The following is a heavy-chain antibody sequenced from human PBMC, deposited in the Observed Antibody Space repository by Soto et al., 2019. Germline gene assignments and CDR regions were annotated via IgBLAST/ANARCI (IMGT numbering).Heavy chain of an antibody. CDR1: GFTLSRYW. CDR2: INPDGSTT. CDR3: ARDPDYCSGGSCYSGFFDY. D-gene: IGHD2-15*01. Sequence: GGSLRLSCAASGFTLSRYWVHWVRQVPGKGLVWVSRINPDGSTTNYADSVKGRFTVSRDNAKNTVYLHMNSLRAEDTAVYYCARDPDYCSGGSCYSGFFDYWGQGTLVTVSS. J-gene: IGHJ4*02. V-gene: IGHV3-74*01.